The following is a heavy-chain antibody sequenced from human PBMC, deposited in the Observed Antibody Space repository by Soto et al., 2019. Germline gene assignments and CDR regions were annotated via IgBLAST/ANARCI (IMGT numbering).Heavy chain of an antibody. D-gene: IGHD5-12*01. J-gene: IGHJ6*02. CDR2: IYYSGST. CDR1: GGSVSSGSYY. CDR3: ASGGYSGYRDYYYGMDV. V-gene: IGHV4-61*01. Sequence: TSETLSLNCTVSGGSVSSGSYYWSWIRQPPGKGLEWIGYIYYSGSTNYNPSLKSRVTISVDTSKNQFSLKLSSVTAADTAVYYCASGGYSGYRDYYYGMDVWGQGTTVTVSS.